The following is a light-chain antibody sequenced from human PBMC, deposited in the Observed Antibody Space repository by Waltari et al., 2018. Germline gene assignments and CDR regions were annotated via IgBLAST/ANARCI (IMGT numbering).Light chain of an antibody. Sequence: QSVLTQPPSASAAPGQRVNISCSGSTSNIGNTFVYWDQQLPGTAPRLVIHRDSQRPSGIPDRFSGSKSGTSASLAISGLRSEDEADYYCASWDDILIGRLFGGGTKLTVL. CDR1: TSNIGNTF. V-gene: IGLV1-47*01. CDR3: ASWDDILIGRL. CDR2: RDS. J-gene: IGLJ2*01.